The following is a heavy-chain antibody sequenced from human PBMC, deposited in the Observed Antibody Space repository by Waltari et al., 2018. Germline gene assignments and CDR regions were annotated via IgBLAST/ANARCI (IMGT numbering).Heavy chain of an antibody. CDR2: VNPDTGNA. V-gene: IGHV1-2*07. Sequence: QVVLVQSGAEVKKPGASVKVSCKASGYIFINYYLHWVRQAPGQGPEWMGWVNPDTGNANYEHKVRGRVTMTWDTSSNTAFMDLSDLKSDDTAVYYCVRDRTTVAARPGDYWGQGTLVTVSS. J-gene: IGHJ4*02. CDR1: GYIFINYY. CDR3: VRDRTTVAARPGDY. D-gene: IGHD6-6*01.